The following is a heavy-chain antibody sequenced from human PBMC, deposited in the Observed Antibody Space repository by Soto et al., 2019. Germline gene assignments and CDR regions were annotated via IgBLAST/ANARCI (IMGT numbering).Heavy chain of an antibody. CDR1: GFTFGGSA. Sequence: GGSLRLSCAASGFTFGGSAMHWVRQASGKGLEWVGHIRSKTNSYATAYAESVKGRFAISRDDSMNTAYLQMNSLKTEDTAVYFCTRQTDAVQWLVVPTDYNFDYWGQGTLVTVSS. V-gene: IGHV3-73*01. CDR2: IRSKTNSYAT. CDR3: TRQTDAVQWLVVPTDYNFDY. D-gene: IGHD6-19*01. J-gene: IGHJ4*02.